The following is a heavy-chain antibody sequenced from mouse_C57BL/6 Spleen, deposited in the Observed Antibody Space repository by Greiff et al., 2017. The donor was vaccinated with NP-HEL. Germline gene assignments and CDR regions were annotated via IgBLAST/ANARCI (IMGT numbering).Heavy chain of an antibody. CDR1: GYSITSGYY. J-gene: IGHJ1*03. Sequence: VQLQQSGPGLVKPSQSLSLTCSVTGYSITSGYYWNWIRQSPGNKLEWMGYISYDGSNNYNPSLKNRISITRDTSKNQFFLKLNSVTTEDTATYYCASDPHHYDSWYFDVWGTGTTVTVSS. CDR2: ISYDGSN. V-gene: IGHV3-6*01. CDR3: ASDPHHYDSWYFDV. D-gene: IGHD2-4*01.